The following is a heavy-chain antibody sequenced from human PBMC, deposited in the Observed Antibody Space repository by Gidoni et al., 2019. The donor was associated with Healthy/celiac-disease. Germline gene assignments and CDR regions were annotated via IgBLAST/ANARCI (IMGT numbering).Heavy chain of an antibody. CDR2: INPNSGGT. D-gene: IGHD6-19*01. Sequence: QVQLVQSGAEVKKPGASVKVSCKASGYTFTGYYMHWVRQAPGQGLEWMGWINPNSGGTNYAQKFQGRVTMTRDTSISTAYMELSRLISDDTAVYYCARGPELYSSGWYNWFDPWGQGTLVTVSS. CDR1: GYTFTGYY. J-gene: IGHJ5*02. CDR3: ARGPELYSSGWYNWFDP. V-gene: IGHV1-2*02.